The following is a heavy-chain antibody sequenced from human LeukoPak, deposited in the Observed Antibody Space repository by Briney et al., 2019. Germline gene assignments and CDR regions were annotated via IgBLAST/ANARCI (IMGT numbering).Heavy chain of an antibody. CDR1: GGSITNNY. D-gene: IGHD6-6*01. CDR2: MYSNGAT. Sequence: SETLSLTCTVSGGSITNNYWSWIRQSAGNELEWIGRMYSNGATNYNPSLKSRVTMSVDTSKNQFSLKLSSVTAADTAVYYCAKGGGSSSSGFRYFDLWGRGTLLTVSS. CDR3: AKGGGSSSSGFRYFDL. J-gene: IGHJ2*01. V-gene: IGHV4-4*07.